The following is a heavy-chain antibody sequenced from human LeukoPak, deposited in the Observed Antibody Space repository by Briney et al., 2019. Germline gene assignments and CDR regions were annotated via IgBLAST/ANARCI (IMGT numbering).Heavy chain of an antibody. CDR1: GDSTSGDY. Sequence: SETLSLTCTVSGDSTSGDYWSWIRQPAGKGLEWIGRIYTSGSTNYNPSLKSRVTMSVDTSKNHLSLKLSSVAAADTAVYYCAIGIAVAGTGPFDIWGQGILVTVSS. CDR3: AIGIAVAGTGPFDI. D-gene: IGHD6-19*01. CDR2: IYTSGST. V-gene: IGHV4-4*07. J-gene: IGHJ3*02.